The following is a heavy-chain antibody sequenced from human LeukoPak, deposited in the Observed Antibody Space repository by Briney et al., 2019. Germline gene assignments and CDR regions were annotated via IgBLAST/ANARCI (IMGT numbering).Heavy chain of an antibody. V-gene: IGHV1/OR15-1*02. Sequence: ASVKVSCKASGYIFTDYYMHWVRQAPGQELGWMGRINPNSGGTNYAQKFQGRVTMTRDTSISTAYTELSSLRSEDTATYYCARDLSSSCTNGVCSPGGMDVWGQGTTVTVSS. J-gene: IGHJ6*02. CDR2: INPNSGGT. CDR1: GYIFTDYY. CDR3: ARDLSSSCTNGVCSPGGMDV. D-gene: IGHD2-8*01.